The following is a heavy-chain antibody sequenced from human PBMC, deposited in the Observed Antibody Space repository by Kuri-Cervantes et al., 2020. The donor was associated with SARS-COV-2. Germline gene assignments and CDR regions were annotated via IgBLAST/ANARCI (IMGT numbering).Heavy chain of an antibody. J-gene: IGHJ5*02. CDR2: INHSGST. V-gene: IGHV4-34*01. CDR1: GGSFSGYY. D-gene: IGHD5-24*01. Sequence: GSLRLSCAVYGGSFSGYYWSWIRQPPGKGLEWIGEINHSGSTNYNPSLKSRVTISVDTSKNQFSLKLSSVTAADTAVYYCARSARRDGYNYWFDPWGQGTLVTVSS. CDR3: ARSARRDGYNYWFDP.